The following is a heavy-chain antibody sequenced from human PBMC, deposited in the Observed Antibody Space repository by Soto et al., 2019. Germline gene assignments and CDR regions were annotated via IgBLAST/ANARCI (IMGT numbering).Heavy chain of an antibody. Sequence: QLQLVQSGAEVKKPGSSVKVSCKASGGTFSSFAISWVRQAPGQGLEWMGGIIPKFGTVNYAHKFQGRVTITADEATSTAYRELSSQRSEGTAVYYSARDTGSEPRDDGDYGGQGTRVTGTS. CDR3: ARDTGSEPRDDGDY. CDR2: IIPKFGTV. V-gene: IGHV1-69*01. CDR1: GGTFSSFA. D-gene: IGHD3-10*01. J-gene: IGHJ4*02.